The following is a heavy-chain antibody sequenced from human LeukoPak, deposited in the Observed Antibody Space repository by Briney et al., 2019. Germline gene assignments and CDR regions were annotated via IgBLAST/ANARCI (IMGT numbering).Heavy chain of an antibody. CDR1: GFXFSSYW. V-gene: IGHV3-7*04. CDR3: ARGSYNSHDF. CDR2: IKEDGSEK. Sequence: GGSLRLSCAASGFXFSSYWMTWVRQAPGKGLEWVANIKEDGSEKYYVDSVKGRFTISRDNAKNSVYLQMNSLRAEDTAVYYCARGSYNSHDFWGQGTLVTVSS. J-gene: IGHJ4*02. D-gene: IGHD3-10*01.